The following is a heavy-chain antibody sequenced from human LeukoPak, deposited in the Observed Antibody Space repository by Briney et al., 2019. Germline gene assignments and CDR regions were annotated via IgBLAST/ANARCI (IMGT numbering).Heavy chain of an antibody. J-gene: IGHJ4*02. CDR1: GGSFSGYY. CDR2: INHSGST. D-gene: IGHD3-10*01. V-gene: IGHV4-34*01. Sequence: SETLSLTCAVYGGSFSGYYWSRIRHPPWKGLEWIGEINHSGSTNYNPSLKSRVTISVDTSKNQFSLKLSSVTAADTAVYYCARHGSGHDYWGQGTLVTVSS. CDR3: ARHGSGHDY.